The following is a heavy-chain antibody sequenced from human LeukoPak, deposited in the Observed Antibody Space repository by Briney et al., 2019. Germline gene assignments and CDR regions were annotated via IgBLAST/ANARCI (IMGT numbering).Heavy chain of an antibody. D-gene: IGHD1-14*01. CDR1: GYTFTGYY. CDR2: INPNSGGT. V-gene: IGHV1-2*06. J-gene: IGHJ5*02. CDR3: ARGPDMDWFDP. Sequence: GASVKVSCKASGYTFTGYYMHWVRQAPGQGLEWMGRINPNSGGTNYAQKFQGRVTMTRDTSISTAYMELSSLRSEDTAVYYCARGPDMDWFDPWGQGTLVTVSS.